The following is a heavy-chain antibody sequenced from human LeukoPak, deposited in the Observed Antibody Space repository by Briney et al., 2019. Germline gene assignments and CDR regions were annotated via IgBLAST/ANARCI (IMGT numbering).Heavy chain of an antibody. D-gene: IGHD2-15*01. CDR1: GSTLSSYA. CDR3: AKEGVLAATIYNWFDP. V-gene: IGHV3-23*01. Sequence: GGSLRLSCAASGSTLSSYAMSWVRQAPGKGLEWVSVVSGSGGSTFYADSVKGRFTISRDNSKNTLYLQMNSLRAEDTAVYYCAKEGVLAATIYNWFDPWGQGTLVTVSS. CDR2: VSGSGGST. J-gene: IGHJ5*02.